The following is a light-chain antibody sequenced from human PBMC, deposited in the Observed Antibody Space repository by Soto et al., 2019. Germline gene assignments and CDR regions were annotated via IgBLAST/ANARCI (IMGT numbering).Light chain of an antibody. CDR3: QQSGSLPIT. CDR2: AAS. CDR1: QSISNW. J-gene: IGKJ5*01. Sequence: DIQMTQSPSSVSASVGDRVTITCRATQSISNWLAWYQQKPGTVPKLLIYAASSSQSGVPSRFSGSGAGTEFTLTITSLQPEDFGTYYCQQSGSLPITFGQGTRLEIK. V-gene: IGKV1-12*01.